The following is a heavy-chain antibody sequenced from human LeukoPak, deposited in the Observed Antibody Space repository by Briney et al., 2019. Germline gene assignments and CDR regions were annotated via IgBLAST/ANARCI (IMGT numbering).Heavy chain of an antibody. Sequence: PSQTLSLTCTVSGGSISSGDYYWSWIRQPPGKGLEWIGYIYYSGSTYYNPSLKSRVTISVDTSKNQFSLKLSSVTAADTAVYYCATRYSGYDLYYFDYWGQGTLVTVSS. CDR3: ATRYSGYDLYYFDY. CDR2: IYYSGST. D-gene: IGHD5-12*01. CDR1: GGSISSGDYY. J-gene: IGHJ4*02. V-gene: IGHV4-30-4*01.